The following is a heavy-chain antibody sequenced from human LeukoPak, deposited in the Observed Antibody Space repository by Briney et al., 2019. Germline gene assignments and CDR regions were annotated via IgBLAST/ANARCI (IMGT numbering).Heavy chain of an antibody. J-gene: IGHJ4*02. D-gene: IGHD3-22*01. Sequence: SETLSLTCTVSGGSISSGSYYWRWVRQPAGKGLQWSGRIYTSGSPNYTPSLKRRVTISVDTSKNQFSLKRGSVTAADTAVYYCARVTTGGYYNCWGQGTLVTVSS. V-gene: IGHV4-61*02. CDR1: GGSISSGSYY. CDR2: IYTSGSP. CDR3: ARVTTGGYYNC.